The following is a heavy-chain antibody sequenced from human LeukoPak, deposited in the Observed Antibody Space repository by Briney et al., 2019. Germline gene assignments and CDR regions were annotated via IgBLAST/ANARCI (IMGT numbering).Heavy chain of an antibody. V-gene: IGHV1-2*02. J-gene: IGHJ3*02. CDR2: INPNSGGT. CDR1: GYTFTGYY. D-gene: IGHD4-17*01. CDR3: AGSTVTTESGAFDI. Sequence: ASVRVSCKASGYTFTGYYIHWVRQAPGQGLEWMGWINPNSGGTNYAQKFQGRVTMTRDTSISTAYMELSRLRSDDTAVYYCAGSTVTTESGAFDIWGQGTMVTVSS.